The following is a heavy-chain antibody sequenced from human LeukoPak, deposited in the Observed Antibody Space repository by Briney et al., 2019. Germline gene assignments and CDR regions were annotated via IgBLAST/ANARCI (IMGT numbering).Heavy chain of an antibody. CDR2: IYTSGST. D-gene: IGHD2-2*01. Sequence: SETLSLTCTVSGVSISRGRYYWTWIRQPAGKGLEWIGRIYTSGSTNYNPSLKSRVTISVDTSKNQCSLKLSSVTAADTAVYYCARDMPYNWFDPWGQGTLVTVSS. V-gene: IGHV4-61*02. CDR3: ARDMPYNWFDP. J-gene: IGHJ5*02. CDR1: GVSISRGRYY.